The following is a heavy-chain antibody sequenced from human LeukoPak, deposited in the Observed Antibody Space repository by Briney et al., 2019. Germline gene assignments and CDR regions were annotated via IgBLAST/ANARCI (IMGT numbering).Heavy chain of an antibody. D-gene: IGHD3-22*01. V-gene: IGHV3-30*18. CDR2: ISYDGSNK. Sequence: GRSLRLSCAASGFSFSSYGMHWVRQAPGKGLGWVAVISYDGSNKYYADSVKGRFTISRDNSKNTLHMQMNTLRAEDTAMYYCAKALNYYDRAYDMWGQGTVVTVSS. CDR3: AKALNYYDRAYDM. CDR1: GFSFSSYG. J-gene: IGHJ3*02.